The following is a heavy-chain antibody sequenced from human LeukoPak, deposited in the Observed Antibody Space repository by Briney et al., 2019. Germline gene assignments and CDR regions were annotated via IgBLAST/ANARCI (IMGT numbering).Heavy chain of an antibody. J-gene: IGHJ6*02. CDR3: ARVLLELNYYYYGMDV. D-gene: IGHD1-7*01. V-gene: IGHV3-33*01. CDR2: IWYDGSNK. Sequence: PGRSLRLSCAASGFTFSSYGMHWVRQAPGKGLEWVAVIWYDGSNKYYADSVKGRFTISRDNSKNTLYLQMNSLRAEDTAVYYCARVLLELNYYYYGMDVWGQGITVTVSS. CDR1: GFTFSSYG.